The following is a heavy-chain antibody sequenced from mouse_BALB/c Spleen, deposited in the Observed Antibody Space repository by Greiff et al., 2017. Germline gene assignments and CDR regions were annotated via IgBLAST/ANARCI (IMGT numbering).Heavy chain of an antibody. CDR3: AREYYGSSYGYFDV. V-gene: IGHV3-2*02. D-gene: IGHD1-1*01. Sequence: EVKLMESGPGLVKPSQSLSLTCTVTGYSITSDYAWNWIRQFPGNKLEWMGYISYSGSTSYNPSLKSRISITRDTSKNQFFLQLNSVTTEDTATYYWAREYYGSSYGYFDVWGAGTTVTVSS. CDR2: ISYSGST. CDR1: GYSITSDYA. J-gene: IGHJ1*01.